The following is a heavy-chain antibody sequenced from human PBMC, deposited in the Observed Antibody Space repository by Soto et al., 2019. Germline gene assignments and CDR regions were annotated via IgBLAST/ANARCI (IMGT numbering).Heavy chain of an antibody. CDR1: GFSLSTSGVG. D-gene: IGHD3-10*01. V-gene: IGHV2-5*02. CDR3: AHRRCYGSGSYFDY. CDR2: IYWDDDK. Sequence: QITLKESGPTLVKPTQTLTLTCTFSGFSLSTSGVGVGWIRQPPGKALEWLALIYWDDDKRYSPSLKSRLTITKHTTKNQVVLTMTNMDPVDTATYYCAHRRCYGSGSYFDYWGQGTLVTVSS. J-gene: IGHJ4*02.